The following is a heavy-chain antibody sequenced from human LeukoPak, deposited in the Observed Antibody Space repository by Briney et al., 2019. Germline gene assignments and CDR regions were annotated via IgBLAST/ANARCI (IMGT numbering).Heavy chain of an antibody. CDR3: ASPQESSGFDY. V-gene: IGHV1-2*02. CDR1: GFTFTGYY. D-gene: IGHD6-25*01. J-gene: IGHJ4*02. CDR2: INPNSGGT. Sequence: ASMKLSCKASGFTFTGYYMHWVRQAPGQGLEWMGWINPNSGGTNYAQKFQGRVTMTRDTTISTAYMELSRLRSDDTAVYYCASPQESSGFDYWGQGTLVTVSS.